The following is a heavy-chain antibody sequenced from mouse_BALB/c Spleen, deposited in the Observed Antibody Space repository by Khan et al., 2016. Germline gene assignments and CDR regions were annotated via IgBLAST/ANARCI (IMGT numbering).Heavy chain of an antibody. CDR1: GFSLTGYG. Sequence: QVQLKESGPGLVAPSQSLSITCTVSGFSLTGYGVNWVRQPPGKGLEWLGQIWGDGRTDYNSGLKSRVSISKDNSKSQVFLKMNILQTDDTANYYCSSDYDGFAYWGQGTLVMVSA. CDR2: IWGDGRT. V-gene: IGHV2-6-7*01. D-gene: IGHD2-12*01. J-gene: IGHJ3*01. CDR3: SSDYDGFAY.